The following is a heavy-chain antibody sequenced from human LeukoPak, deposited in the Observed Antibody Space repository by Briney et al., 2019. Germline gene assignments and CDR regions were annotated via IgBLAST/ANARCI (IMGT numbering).Heavy chain of an antibody. V-gene: IGHV3-30*04. D-gene: IGHD5-18*01. CDR2: ISYDGSNK. J-gene: IGHJ4*02. Sequence: GGSLRLSCAASGFTFSSYAMHWVRQAPGKGLEWVAVISYDGSNKYYADSVRGRFTISRDNSKNTLYLQMNSLRAEDTAVYYCARDSREYSYEGTFDYWGQRTLVTVSS. CDR3: ARDSREYSYEGTFDY. CDR1: GFTFSSYA.